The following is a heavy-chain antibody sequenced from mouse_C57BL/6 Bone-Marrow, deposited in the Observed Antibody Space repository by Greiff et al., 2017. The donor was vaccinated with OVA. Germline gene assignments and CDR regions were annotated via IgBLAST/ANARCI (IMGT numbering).Heavy chain of an antibody. D-gene: IGHD2-5*01. CDR2: HYPGDGDT. J-gene: IGHJ4*01. CDR1: GYAFSSSW. V-gene: IGHV1-82*01. Sequence: VQLQQSGPELVKPGASVKISCKASGYAFSSSWMNWVKQRPGKGLEWIGRHYPGDGDTNYNGKFKGKATLTADKSSSTAYMQLSSLTSEDSAVYFCARTDYYSNYAMDYWGQGTSVTVSS. CDR3: ARTDYYSNYAMDY.